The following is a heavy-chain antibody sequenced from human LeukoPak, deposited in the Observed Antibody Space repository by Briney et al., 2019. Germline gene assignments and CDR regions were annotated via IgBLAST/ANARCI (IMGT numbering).Heavy chain of an antibody. CDR3: AKQRSGSSSLFYFDL. CDR1: GFTFSSYG. J-gene: IGHJ2*01. V-gene: IGHV3-30*18. Sequence: PGGSLRLSCAASGFTFSSYGMHWVRQAPGKGLEWVAVISYDGSNKYYADSVKGRFTISRDNSKNTLYLQMNSLRAEDTAVYYCAKQRSGSSSLFYFDLWGRGTLFNVSS. CDR2: ISYDGSNK. D-gene: IGHD6-13*01.